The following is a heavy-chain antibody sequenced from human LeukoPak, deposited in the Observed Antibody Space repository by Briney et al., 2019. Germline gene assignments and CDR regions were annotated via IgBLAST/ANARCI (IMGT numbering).Heavy chain of an antibody. J-gene: IGHJ4*02. D-gene: IGHD2-15*01. CDR2: IIPIFGTA. CDR3: AARRSGGSWVLDY. CDR1: GGTFSSYA. V-gene: IGHV1-69*13. Sequence: SVKVSCKASGGTFSSYAISWVRQAPGQGLEGMGGIIPIFGTANYAQKFQGRVTITADESTSTAYMELRSLRSEETAVYYCAARRSGGSWVLDYWGQGTLVTVSS.